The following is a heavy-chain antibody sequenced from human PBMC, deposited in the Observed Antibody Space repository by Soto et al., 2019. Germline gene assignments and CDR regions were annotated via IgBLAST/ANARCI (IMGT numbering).Heavy chain of an antibody. Sequence: QLQLQESGSGLVKPSQTLSLTCAVSGGSISSGGYSWSWIRQPPGKGLECIGYIYHSGSTYYNPSLKSRVTISVDRSKNPVSLKLSSVTAADTAVYYCARGGAPYYYGMDVWGQGTTVTVSS. J-gene: IGHJ6*02. D-gene: IGHD1-26*01. CDR1: GGSISSGGYS. V-gene: IGHV4-30-2*01. CDR2: IYHSGST. CDR3: ARGGAPYYYGMDV.